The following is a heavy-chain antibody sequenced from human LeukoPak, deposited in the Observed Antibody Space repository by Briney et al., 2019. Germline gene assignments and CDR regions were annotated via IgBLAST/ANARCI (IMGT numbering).Heavy chain of an antibody. V-gene: IGHV4-59*06. Sequence: PSETLSLTCTVSGGSISSYYWSWIRQPPGKGLEWIGYIYYSGSTYYNPSLKSRVTISVDTSKNQFSLKLSSVTAADTAVYYCARVVMWDDIVVVPAAIAFDIWGQGTMVTVSS. CDR3: ARVVMWDDIVVVPAAIAFDI. D-gene: IGHD2-2*01. J-gene: IGHJ3*02. CDR2: IYYSGST. CDR1: GGSISSYY.